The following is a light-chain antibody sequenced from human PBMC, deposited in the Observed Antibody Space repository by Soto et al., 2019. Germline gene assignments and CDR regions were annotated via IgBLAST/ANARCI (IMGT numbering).Light chain of an antibody. CDR3: QQYNSYSRNT. CDR1: QSISSW. Sequence: DIQMTQSPSTLSASVGDRVTITCRASQSISSWLAWYQQKPGKAPKLLIYKASSLESGGPSRFSGSGSGTXFTXTXSSLQPDDFASYYCQQYNSYSRNTFGQGTKLEIK. J-gene: IGKJ2*01. V-gene: IGKV1-5*03. CDR2: KAS.